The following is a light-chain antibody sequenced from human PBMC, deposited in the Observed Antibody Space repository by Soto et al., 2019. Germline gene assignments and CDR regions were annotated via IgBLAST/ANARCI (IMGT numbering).Light chain of an antibody. V-gene: IGKV3-11*01. CDR2: DAS. Sequence: DIVLTQSPATLSLSPGERATLSCRASQSVSSYLAWYQQKPGQAPRLLIYDASNRATGIPARFSGSGSGTDFTLTISSLEPEDFAVYYCQQRSNWPPLTFGQGTKVDIK. J-gene: IGKJ2*01. CDR1: QSVSSY. CDR3: QQRSNWPPLT.